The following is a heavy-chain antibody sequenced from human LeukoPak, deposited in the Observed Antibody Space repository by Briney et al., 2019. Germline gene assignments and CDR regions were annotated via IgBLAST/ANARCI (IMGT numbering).Heavy chain of an antibody. CDR2: IYSDRST. V-gene: IGHV3-53*01. CDR1: GFTISNNY. Sequence: GGSLRLSCTASGFTISNNYMSWVRQAPGKGLEWVSIIYSDRSTYYPESVKGRFTITRDDSKNTLFLQMDSLRVEGTAIYYCARDSAFSSYSNWGQGALVTVSS. D-gene: IGHD2-15*01. J-gene: IGHJ1*01. CDR3: ARDSAFSSYSN.